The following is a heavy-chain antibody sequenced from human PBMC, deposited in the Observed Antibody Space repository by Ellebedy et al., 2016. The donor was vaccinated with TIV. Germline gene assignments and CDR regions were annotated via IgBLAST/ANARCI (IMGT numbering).Heavy chain of an antibody. D-gene: IGHD3-10*01. CDR3: TTLWFGELSDFDY. Sequence: GESLKLSCAASGFTFSGSAMHWVRQASGHWLAWVGRIRSKANSYATAYAASVKGRFTISRDDSKNTAYLQMNSLKTEDTAVYYCTTLWFGELSDFDYWGQGTLVTVSS. CDR2: IRSKANSYAT. J-gene: IGHJ4*02. V-gene: IGHV3-73*01. CDR1: GFTFSGSA.